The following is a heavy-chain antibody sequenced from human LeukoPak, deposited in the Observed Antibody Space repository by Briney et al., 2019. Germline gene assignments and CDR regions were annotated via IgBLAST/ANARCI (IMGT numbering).Heavy chain of an antibody. Sequence: GGSLRLSCAASGFTFDDYGMSWVRQAPGKGLEWVSGINWNGGSTGYADSVKGRFTISRDNAKNSLYLQMNSLRAGDTALYYCARDAGLRYSILGVVTTPSWAGSAFDIWGQGTMVTVSS. CDR3: ARDAGLRYSILGVVTTPSWAGSAFDI. J-gene: IGHJ3*02. D-gene: IGHD3-3*01. CDR1: GFTFDDYG. V-gene: IGHV3-20*04. CDR2: INWNGGST.